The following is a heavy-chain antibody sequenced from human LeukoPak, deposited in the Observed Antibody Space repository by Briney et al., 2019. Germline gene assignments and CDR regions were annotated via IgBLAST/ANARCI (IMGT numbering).Heavy chain of an antibody. CDR3: ARNSNRYMDV. CDR2: ISSSGSTI. V-gene: IGHV3-48*04. J-gene: IGHJ6*03. Sequence: GGSLRLSCAASGFTFSSYSMNWVRQAPGKGLEWVSYISSSGSTIYYADSVKGRFTISRDNAKNSLYLQMNSLRAEDTAVYYCARNSNRYMDVWGKGTTVTVSS. CDR1: GFTFSSYS. D-gene: IGHD2/OR15-2a*01.